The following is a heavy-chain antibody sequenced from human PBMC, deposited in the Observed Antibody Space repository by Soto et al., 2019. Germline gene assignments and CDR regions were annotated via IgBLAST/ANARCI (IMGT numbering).Heavy chain of an antibody. CDR3: AHSGYSSSWYGVLVDY. CDR1: GFSLSTSGVG. CDR2: IYWADDK. V-gene: IGHV2-5*02. J-gene: IGHJ4*02. D-gene: IGHD6-13*01. Sequence: QITLKESGPTLVKPTQTLTLTCTFSGFSLSTSGVGVGWIRQPPGKALEWLALIYWADDKRYSPSLKSRLTITKATSKNQVVLTMTNMDPVDTATYYGAHSGYSSSWYGVLVDYWGQGTLVTVSS.